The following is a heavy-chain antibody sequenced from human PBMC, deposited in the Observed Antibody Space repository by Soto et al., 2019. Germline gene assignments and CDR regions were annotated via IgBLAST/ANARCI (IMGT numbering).Heavy chain of an antibody. J-gene: IGHJ4*02. D-gene: IGHD1-26*01. CDR3: AKDRPSRGIVGARSEGDY. Sequence: GGSLSLSCAASGFTFSSYAMSWVRQAPGKGLEWVSAISGSGGSTYYADSVKGRFTISRDNSKNTLYLQMNSLRAEDTAVYYCAKDRPSRGIVGARSEGDYWGQGTLVTVSS. V-gene: IGHV3-23*01. CDR2: ISGSGGST. CDR1: GFTFSSYA.